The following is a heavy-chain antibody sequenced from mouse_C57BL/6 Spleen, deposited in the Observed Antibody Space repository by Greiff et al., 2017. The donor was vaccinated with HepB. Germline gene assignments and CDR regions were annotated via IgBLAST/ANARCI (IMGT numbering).Heavy chain of an antibody. CDR2: INPNNGGT. J-gene: IGHJ1*03. CDR1: GYTFTDYY. CDR3: ARGGYSNYWYFDV. D-gene: IGHD2-5*01. Sequence: VQLQQSGPELVKPGASVKISCKASGYTFTDYYMNWVKQSHGKSLEWIGDINPNNGGTSYNQKFKGKATLTVDKSSSTAYMELRSLTSEDSAVYYCARGGYSNYWYFDVWGTGTTVTVSS. V-gene: IGHV1-26*01.